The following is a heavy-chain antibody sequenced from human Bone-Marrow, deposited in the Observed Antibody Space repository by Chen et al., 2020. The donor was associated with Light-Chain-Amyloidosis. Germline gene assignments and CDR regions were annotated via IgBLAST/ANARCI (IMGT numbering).Heavy chain of an antibody. Sequence: QVRLVQSESEVKTPGASLRVSCDISGNTQIVVSLHWLRQAPGKGLEWMAGFDPEDGQTFYAQKFQGRLSVTEGLSGWRANLDLSDLTSDDTATYYCAVRDGFNSWYFQYWGQGTLATVSS. CDR3: AVRDGFNSWYFQY. CDR2: FDPEDGQT. V-gene: IGHV1-24*01. D-gene: IGHD2-21*01. CDR1: GNTQIVVS. J-gene: IGHJ1*01.